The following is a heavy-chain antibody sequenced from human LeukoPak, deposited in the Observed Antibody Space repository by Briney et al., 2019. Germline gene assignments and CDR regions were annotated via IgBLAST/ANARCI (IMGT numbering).Heavy chain of an antibody. CDR1: GFTFSNYS. Sequence: GGSLRLSCAASGFTFSNYSMNLVRQAPGKGLEWVSSISSSSSYIYYADSVKGRFTISRDNAKNSLYLQMNSLRAEDTAVYYCAREVAVAGKEYYFDYWGQGTLVTVSS. CDR3: AREVAVAGKEYYFDY. D-gene: IGHD6-19*01. J-gene: IGHJ4*02. CDR2: ISSSSSYI. V-gene: IGHV3-21*01.